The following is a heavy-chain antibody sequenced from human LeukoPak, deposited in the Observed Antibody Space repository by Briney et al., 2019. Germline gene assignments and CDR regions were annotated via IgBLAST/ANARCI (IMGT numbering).Heavy chain of an antibody. CDR1: GFTFSSYA. V-gene: IGHV3-23*01. Sequence: PGGSLRLSCAASGFTFSSYAMSWVRQAPGKGLEWVSAISGSGGSTYYADSVKGRFTISRDNAKNSLYLQMNSLRAEDTAVYYCARVELRSFDYWGQGTLVTVSS. CDR2: ISGSGGST. CDR3: ARVELRSFDY. D-gene: IGHD1-7*01. J-gene: IGHJ4*02.